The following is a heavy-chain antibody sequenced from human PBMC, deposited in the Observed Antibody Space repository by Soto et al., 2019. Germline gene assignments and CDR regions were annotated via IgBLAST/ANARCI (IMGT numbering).Heavy chain of an antibody. CDR3: ARDGLLWFGELLRNWFDP. Sequence: PSETLSLTCTVSGGSISSNYWSWIRQSPGKGLEWIGYIYYSGSTNYNPSLKSRVTISLDTSKNQFSLKMTSVTAADTAVYYCARDGLLWFGELLRNWFDPWGEGTLVTVSS. CDR2: IYYSGST. J-gene: IGHJ5*02. CDR1: GGSISSNY. D-gene: IGHD3-10*01. V-gene: IGHV4-59*01.